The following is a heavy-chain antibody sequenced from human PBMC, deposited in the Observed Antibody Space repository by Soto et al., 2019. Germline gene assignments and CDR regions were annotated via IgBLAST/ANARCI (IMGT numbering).Heavy chain of an antibody. Sequence: GGSLRLSCAASGFTFSSYSMNWVRQAPGKGLEWVAVISYDGSNKYYADSVKGRFTISRDNSKNTLYLQMNSLRAEDTAVYYCAKARTQLWLTFDYWGQGTLVTVSS. CDR1: GFTFSSYS. CDR2: ISYDGSNK. CDR3: AKARTQLWLTFDY. D-gene: IGHD5-18*01. J-gene: IGHJ4*02. V-gene: IGHV3-30*18.